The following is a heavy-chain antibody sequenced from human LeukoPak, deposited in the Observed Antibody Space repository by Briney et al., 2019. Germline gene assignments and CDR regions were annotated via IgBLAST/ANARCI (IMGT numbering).Heavy chain of an antibody. J-gene: IGHJ6*02. D-gene: IGHD2-15*01. Sequence: GESLRLSCAASGFTFRVYTMNWVRQAPGKGLEWVSGIRSSDYSTYYADSVKGRFTISRDNSENTLYLQMNSLRAEDTAVYYCAKKRGSSTSHGMDVWGQGTMVTVSS. CDR2: IRSSDYST. V-gene: IGHV3-23*01. CDR1: GFTFRVYT. CDR3: AKKRGSSTSHGMDV.